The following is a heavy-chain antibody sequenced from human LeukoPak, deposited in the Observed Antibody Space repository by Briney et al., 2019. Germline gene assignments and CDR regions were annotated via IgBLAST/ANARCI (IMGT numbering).Heavy chain of an antibody. Sequence: SVKVSCKASGFTFTSSAMQWVRQARGQRLEWIGWIVVGSGNTNYAQKFQERITITRDMSTSTAYMELSSLRSEDTAVYYCAAAYDFWSAQNWFDPWGQGTLVTVSS. CDR2: IVVGSGNT. J-gene: IGHJ5*02. CDR1: GFTFTSSA. V-gene: IGHV1-58*02. D-gene: IGHD3-3*01. CDR3: AAAYDFWSAQNWFDP.